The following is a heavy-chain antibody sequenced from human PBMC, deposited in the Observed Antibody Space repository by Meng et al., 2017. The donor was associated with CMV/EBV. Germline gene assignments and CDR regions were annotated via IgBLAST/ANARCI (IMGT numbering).Heavy chain of an antibody. J-gene: IGHJ4*02. CDR3: ARDYDF. Sequence: SLRLSWAYSGLTISSYAMHWVRQAPGKSLEWVAVISYDGNNKCYADSVKGRFTISRDNSKNTLYLQMNSLRAEDTAVYYCARDYDFWGQGTLVTVSS. V-gene: IGHV3-30*04. CDR2: ISYDGNNK. CDR1: GLTISSYA. D-gene: IGHD3-3*01.